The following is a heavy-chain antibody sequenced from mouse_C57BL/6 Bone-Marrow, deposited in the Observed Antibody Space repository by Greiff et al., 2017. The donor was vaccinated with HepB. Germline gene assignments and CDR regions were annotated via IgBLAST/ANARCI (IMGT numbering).Heavy chain of an antibody. J-gene: IGHJ1*03. CDR3: ARYLWYFDV. V-gene: IGHV7-3*01. Sequence: EVQVVESGGGLVQPGGSLSLSCAASGFTFTDYYMSWVRQPPGKALEWLGFIRNKANGYTTEYSASVKGRFTISRDNSQSILYLQMNALRAEDSATYYCARYLWYFDVWGTGTTVTVSS. CDR2: IRNKANGYTT. CDR1: GFTFTDYY.